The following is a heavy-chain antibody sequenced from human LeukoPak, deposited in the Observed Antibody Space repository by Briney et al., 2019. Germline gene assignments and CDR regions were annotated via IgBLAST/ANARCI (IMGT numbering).Heavy chain of an antibody. Sequence: PGRSLRLSCAASGFTFSSYGMHWVRQAPGKGLEWVAVISYDGSNKYYADSVKGRFTISRDNSKNTLYLQMNSLRAEDTAVYYCAKDGGYSYGQYFQHWGQGTLATVSS. CDR3: AKDGGYSYGQYFQH. CDR1: GFTFSSYG. CDR2: ISYDGSNK. J-gene: IGHJ1*01. D-gene: IGHD5-18*01. V-gene: IGHV3-30*18.